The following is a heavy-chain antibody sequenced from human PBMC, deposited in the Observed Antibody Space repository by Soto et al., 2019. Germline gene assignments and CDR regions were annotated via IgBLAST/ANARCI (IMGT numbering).Heavy chain of an antibody. CDR3: AKDLKWYYYDSSGYPT. Sequence: GGSLRLSCAASGFTFSSYGMHWVRQAPGKGLEWVAFISYDGSNKYYADSVKGRFTISRDNSKNTLYLQMNSLRAEDTAVYYCAKDLKWYYYDSSGYPTWGQGTLVTVSS. J-gene: IGHJ5*02. V-gene: IGHV3-30*18. CDR1: GFTFSSYG. D-gene: IGHD3-22*01. CDR2: ISYDGSNK.